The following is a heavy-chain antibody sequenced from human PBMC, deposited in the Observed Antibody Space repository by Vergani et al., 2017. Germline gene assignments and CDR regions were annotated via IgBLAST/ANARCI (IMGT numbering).Heavy chain of an antibody. CDR3: VKDNDYDADGPFDL. CDR2: IDRYYGVK. Sequence: VEAGGGLVQPGGSLRLFCTASGFTFQAFAFHWVRQVSGRGLEWVSGIDRYYGVKNGNSFEGRFSISRDNAKKAVFLQMNNLRHEDTALYFCVKDNDYDADGPFDLWGRGTLVTVSS. D-gene: IGHD3-16*01. CDR1: GFTFQAFA. J-gene: IGHJ2*01. V-gene: IGHV3-9*01.